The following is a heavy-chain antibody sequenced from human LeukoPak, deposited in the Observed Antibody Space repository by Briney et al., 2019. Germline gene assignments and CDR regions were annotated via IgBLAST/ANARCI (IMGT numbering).Heavy chain of an antibody. Sequence: SETLSLTCAVYGGSFSGYYWSWIRQPPGKGLEWIGYIYYSGSTNYNPSLKSRVTISVDTSKNQFSLKLSSVTAADTAVYYCALSTIFGVVDDAFDIWGQGTMVTVSS. J-gene: IGHJ3*02. V-gene: IGHV4-59*01. CDR3: ALSTIFGVVDDAFDI. CDR1: GGSFSGYY. CDR2: IYYSGST. D-gene: IGHD3-3*01.